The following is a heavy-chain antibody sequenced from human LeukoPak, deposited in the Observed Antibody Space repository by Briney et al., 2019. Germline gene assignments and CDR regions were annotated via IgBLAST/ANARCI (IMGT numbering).Heavy chain of an antibody. J-gene: IGHJ3*02. CDR1: GYSFTSYW. CDR2: IYPGDSDT. CDR3: ARQPRLRERNDAFDI. Sequence: GESLKISCKGSGYSFTSYWIGWVRQMPGKGLEWMGIIYPGDSDTRYGPSFQGQVTISADKSISTAYLQWSSLKASDTAMYYCARQPRLRERNDAFDIWGQGTMVTVSS. V-gene: IGHV5-51*01. D-gene: IGHD1-26*01.